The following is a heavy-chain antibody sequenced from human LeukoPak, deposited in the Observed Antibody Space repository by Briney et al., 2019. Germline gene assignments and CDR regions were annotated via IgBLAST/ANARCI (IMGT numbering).Heavy chain of an antibody. V-gene: IGHV3-11*04. CDR2: ISSSGSTI. J-gene: IGHJ6*03. Sequence: PGGSLRLSCAASGFTFSDYYMSWIRQAPGKGLEWVSYISSSGSTIYYADSVKGRFTISRDNAKNSLYLQMNSLRAEDTGVYYCARNGLWFGELVYYYYYMDAWGKGTTATVSS. CDR3: ARNGLWFGELVYYYYYMDA. CDR1: GFTFSDYY. D-gene: IGHD3-10*01.